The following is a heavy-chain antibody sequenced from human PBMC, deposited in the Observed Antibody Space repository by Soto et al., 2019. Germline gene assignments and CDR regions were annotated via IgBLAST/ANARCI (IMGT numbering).Heavy chain of an antibody. CDR2: ISYDGSNK. J-gene: IGHJ4*02. V-gene: IGHV3-30*03. CDR1: GFTFSSYG. D-gene: IGHD2-8*01. CDR3: ASSHGNGGGDY. Sequence: GGSLRLSCAASGFTFSSYGMRWVRQAPGKGLEWVAVISYDGSNKYYADSVKGRFTISRDNSKNTLYLQMNSLRAEDTAVFYCASSHGNGGGDYWGQGTLVTVSS.